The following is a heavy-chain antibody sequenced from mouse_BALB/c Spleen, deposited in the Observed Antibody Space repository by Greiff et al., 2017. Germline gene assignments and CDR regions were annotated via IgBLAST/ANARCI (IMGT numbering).Heavy chain of an antibody. CDR1: GYSITSDYA. CDR3: ARGALLRLRFAY. J-gene: IGHJ3*01. V-gene: IGHV3-2*02. CDR2: ISYSGST. D-gene: IGHD1-2*01. Sequence: EVQLQQSGPGLVKPSQSLSLTCTVTGYSITSDYAWNWIRQFPGNKLEWMGYISYSGSTSYNPSLKSRISITRDTSKNQFFLQLNSVTTEDTATYYCARGALLRLRFAYWGQGTLVTVSA.